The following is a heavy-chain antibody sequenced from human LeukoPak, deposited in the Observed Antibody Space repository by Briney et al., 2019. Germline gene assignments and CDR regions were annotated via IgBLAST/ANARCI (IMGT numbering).Heavy chain of an antibody. V-gene: IGHV4-61*02. CDR1: GGSLSSGSYY. J-gene: IGHJ5*02. Sequence: SETLSLTCTVSGGSLSSGSYYWSWIRQPAGKGLEWIGRIYTSGSTNYNPSLKSRVTISVDTSKNQFSLKLSSVTAADTAVYYCARIRSHCSSTSRLWFDPWGQGTLVTVSS. CDR2: IYTSGST. CDR3: ARIRSHCSSTSRLWFDP. D-gene: IGHD2-2*01.